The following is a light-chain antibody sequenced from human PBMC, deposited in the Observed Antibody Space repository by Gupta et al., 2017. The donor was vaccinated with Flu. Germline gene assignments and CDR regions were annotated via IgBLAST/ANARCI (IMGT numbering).Light chain of an antibody. Sequence: QTPGKAPNLMIDKASTLESGVPSIVSGNGSGTEFTLTISSLQPDDFATYYCHQYNSYSALTFGGGTKVEI. V-gene: IGKV1-5*03. CDR3: HQYNSYSALT. CDR2: KAS. J-gene: IGKJ4*01.